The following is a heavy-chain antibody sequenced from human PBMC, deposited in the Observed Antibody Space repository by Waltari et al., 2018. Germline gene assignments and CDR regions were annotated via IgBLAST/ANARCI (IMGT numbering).Heavy chain of an antibody. Sequence: QVTLKESGPVLVKPTETLTLTCTVSGFSLSNARMGVSWIRQPPGKALEWLAHIFSNDEKSYSTSLKSRLTISKDTSKSQVVLTMTNMDPVDTATYYCARQIESGYDWEYAFDIWGQGTMVTVSS. J-gene: IGHJ3*02. D-gene: IGHD5-12*01. CDR2: IFSNDEK. CDR3: ARQIESGYDWEYAFDI. CDR1: GFSLSNARMG. V-gene: IGHV2-26*01.